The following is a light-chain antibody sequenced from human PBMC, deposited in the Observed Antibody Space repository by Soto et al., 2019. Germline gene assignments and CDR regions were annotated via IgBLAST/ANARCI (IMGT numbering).Light chain of an antibody. J-gene: IGKJ1*01. V-gene: IGKV1-39*01. Sequence: DIQMTQSPSSLSASVGHTVTVTCRASQRVSTYLNWFQQRPGKAPKLLMYATSTLESGVPSRFSGSASKTNFTLTISSLQPEDFATYYCHQTYSTPPTFGQGTKVDIK. CDR2: ATS. CDR1: QRVSTY. CDR3: HQTYSTPPT.